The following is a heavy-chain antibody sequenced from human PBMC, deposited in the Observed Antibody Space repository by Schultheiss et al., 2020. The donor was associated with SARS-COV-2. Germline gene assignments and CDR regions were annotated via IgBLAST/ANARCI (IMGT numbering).Heavy chain of an antibody. CDR2: IRSKANSYAT. V-gene: IGHV3-73*01. J-gene: IGHJ3*02. D-gene: IGHD4-23*01. Sequence: GGSLRLSCAASGFTFSNAWMSWVRQAPGKGLEWVGRIRSKANSYATAYAASVKGRFTISRDDSKNTAYLQMNSLKTEDTAVYYCTRASHDYGGNADAFDIWGQGTMVTVSS. CDR3: TRASHDYGGNADAFDI. CDR1: GFTFSNAW.